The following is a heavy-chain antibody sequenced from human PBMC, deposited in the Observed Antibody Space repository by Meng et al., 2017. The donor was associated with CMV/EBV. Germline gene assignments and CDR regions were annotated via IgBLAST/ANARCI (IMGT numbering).Heavy chain of an antibody. CDR3: ARDLKSFDFWSGYSNYYYYGMDV. D-gene: IGHD3-3*01. CDR2: INPNSGGT. Sequence: ASVKVSCKASGFTFTGYYMHWVRQAPGQGLEWMGWINPNSGGTNYAQKFQGSVTMTRDTSISTAYMELSRLRSDDTAVYYCARDLKSFDFWSGYSNYYYYGMDVWGQGTTVTVSS. V-gene: IGHV1-2*02. CDR1: GFTFTGYY. J-gene: IGHJ6*02.